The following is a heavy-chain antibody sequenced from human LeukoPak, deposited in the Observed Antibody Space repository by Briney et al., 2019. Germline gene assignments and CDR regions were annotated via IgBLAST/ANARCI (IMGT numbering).Heavy chain of an antibody. V-gene: IGHV4-59*01. J-gene: IGHJ4*02. CDR1: GGSLNSYY. D-gene: IGHD7-27*01. CDR3: ARGRVSNWGFEGTRFDA. Sequence: AKPSETLSLTCTVSGGSLNSYYWSWIRQPPGKGLEWIGFITHSGGTDFDSSLGGRVPISVDPSKNQFSMRLTSMTAADTAVYFRARGRVSNWGFEGTRFDAWGQGVLVTVSS. CDR2: ITHSGGT.